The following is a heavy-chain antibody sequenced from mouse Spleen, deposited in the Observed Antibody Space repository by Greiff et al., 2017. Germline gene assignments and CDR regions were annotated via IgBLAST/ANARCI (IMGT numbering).Heavy chain of an antibody. D-gene: IGHD3-3*01. CDR2: INPNYGTI. CDR3: AGSTARDYYAMGY. V-gene: IGHV1-39*01. Sequence: VQLQQSGPELVKPGASVKISCKASGYSFTDYNMNWVKQSTGKSLEWIGVINPNYGTISYNQKFKGKATLTVDQSSSTAYMQLNSLTSEDSAVYYCAGSTARDYYAMGYWGQGTSDTVSS. J-gene: IGHJ4*01. CDR1: GYSFTDYN.